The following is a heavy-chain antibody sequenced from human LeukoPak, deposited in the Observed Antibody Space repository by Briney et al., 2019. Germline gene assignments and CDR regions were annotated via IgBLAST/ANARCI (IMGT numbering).Heavy chain of an antibody. V-gene: IGHV3-33*01. Sequence: PGGSLRLSCAASGFTFSSYGMHWVRQAPGKGLEWVAVIWYDGSRKYYADSVKGRFSISRDNSKNTLDLQMNSLRAEDTAVYYCARDASAYSGSYLDYWGQGTLVSVSS. CDR1: GFTFSSYG. CDR3: ARDASAYSGSYLDY. J-gene: IGHJ4*02. CDR2: IWYDGSRK. D-gene: IGHD1-26*01.